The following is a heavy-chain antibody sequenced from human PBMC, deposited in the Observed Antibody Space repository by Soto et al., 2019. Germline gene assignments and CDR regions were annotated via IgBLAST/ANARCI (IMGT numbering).Heavy chain of an antibody. V-gene: IGHV3-74*01. CDR1: GFTFGSYW. CDR3: SRETLWFGESPKS. CDR2: INGDGRIT. Sequence: EVHLVESGGGSVQPGGSLRISCGASGFTFGSYWMDWVRQAPGKGLVWVSRINGDGRITTYADSVKGRFTISRDNAGSTLYLQMNRLRVDDTAVYYCSRETLWFGESPKSGGQGTLVTVSS. J-gene: IGHJ4*02. D-gene: IGHD3-10*01.